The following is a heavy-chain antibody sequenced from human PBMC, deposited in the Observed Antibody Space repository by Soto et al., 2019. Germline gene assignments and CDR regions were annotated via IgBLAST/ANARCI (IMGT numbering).Heavy chain of an antibody. V-gene: IGHV3-23*01. D-gene: IGHD3-16*01. J-gene: IGHJ6*03. CDR3: VKFRGRAYHYYYMDV. CDR1: GFTFSTYG. CDR2: YGGSGGST. Sequence: DVQLLESGGGSVQRGGSLRLSCAASGFTFSTYGMTWVRQAPGKGLEWVSYGGSGGSTYYADSVKGRFTISRDKSKNTLYLQMNSLRAEDTAVYYCVKFRGRAYHYYYMDVWGNGTTVSVSS.